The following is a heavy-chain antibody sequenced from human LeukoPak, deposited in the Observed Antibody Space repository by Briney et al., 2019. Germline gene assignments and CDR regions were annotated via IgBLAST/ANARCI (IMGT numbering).Heavy chain of an antibody. D-gene: IGHD6-19*01. CDR3: TRHYSSGWKGFDY. Sequence: QAGGSLRLSCAASGFTFSSYGMHWVRQAPGKGLEWVAVISYDGSNKYYADSVKGRFTISRDNSKNTLYLQMNSLKTEDTAVYYCTRHYSSGWKGFDYWGQGTLVTVSS. CDR1: GFTFSSYG. V-gene: IGHV3-30*03. J-gene: IGHJ4*02. CDR2: ISYDGSNK.